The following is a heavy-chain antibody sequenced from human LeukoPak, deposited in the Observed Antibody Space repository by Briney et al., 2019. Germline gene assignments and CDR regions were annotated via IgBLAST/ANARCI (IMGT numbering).Heavy chain of an antibody. CDR2: ISAYNGNT. Sequence: ASVKVSCKASGYTFTGYYTHWVRQAPGQGLEWMGWISAYNGNTNYAQKLQGRVTMTTDTSTSTAYMELRSLRSDDTAVYYCARDVVVVPGGSFYYYYGMDVWGQGTTVTVSS. D-gene: IGHD2-2*01. J-gene: IGHJ6*02. CDR1: GYTFTGYY. CDR3: ARDVVVVPGGSFYYYYGMDV. V-gene: IGHV1-18*04.